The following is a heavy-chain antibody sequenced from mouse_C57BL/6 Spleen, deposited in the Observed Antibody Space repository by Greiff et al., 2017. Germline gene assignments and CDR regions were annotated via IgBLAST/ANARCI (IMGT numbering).Heavy chain of an antibody. CDR3: TETVVDSFAY. J-gene: IGHJ3*01. CDR1: GFTFSNYW. V-gene: IGHV6-3*01. Sequence: EVKVVESGGGLVQPGGSMKLSCVASGFTFSNYWMNWVRQSPEKGLEWVAQIRLKSDNYATHYAESVKGRFTISRDDSKSSVYLQMNNLRAEDTGIYYCTETVVDSFAYWGQGTLVTVSA. D-gene: IGHD1-1*01. CDR2: IRLKSDNYAT.